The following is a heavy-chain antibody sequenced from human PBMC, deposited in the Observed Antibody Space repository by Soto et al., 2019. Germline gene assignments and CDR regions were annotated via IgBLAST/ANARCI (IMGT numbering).Heavy chain of an antibody. CDR3: GRVGQTLHENFDA. J-gene: IGHJ4*02. Sequence: GASVQPSCKASGYTFTGYYMHWVRQAPGQGLEWMGWINPNSGGTNYAQKFQGRVTMTRDTSISTAYMELSRLRSDDTAVYYCGRVGQTLHENFDAWGQGTQVTVSS. V-gene: IGHV1-2*02. CDR2: INPNSGGT. D-gene: IGHD3-9*01. CDR1: GYTFTGYY.